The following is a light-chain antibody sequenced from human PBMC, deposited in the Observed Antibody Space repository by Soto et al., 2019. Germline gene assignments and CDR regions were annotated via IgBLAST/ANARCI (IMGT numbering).Light chain of an antibody. CDR1: QSVSSN. CDR2: GAS. CDR3: LQYNNWPPHT. Sequence: EIVMTQSPATLSVSPGERATLSCRASQSVSSNLAWYQQKPGQAPRLLIYGASTRATGISVRFSGSGSGTESTLTISSLQSEDFAVYYCLQYNNWPPHTFGQGTKLEIK. J-gene: IGKJ2*01. V-gene: IGKV3-15*01.